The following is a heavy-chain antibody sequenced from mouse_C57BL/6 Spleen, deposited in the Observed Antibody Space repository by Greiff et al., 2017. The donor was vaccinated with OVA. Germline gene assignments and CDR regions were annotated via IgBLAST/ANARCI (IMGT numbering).Heavy chain of an antibody. CDR3: ARSGHITTVVARDYFDD. CDR2: INPNNGGT. D-gene: IGHD1-1*01. CDR1: GYTFTDYN. J-gene: IGHJ2*01. V-gene: IGHV1-22*01. Sequence: EVQLQQSGPELVKPGASVKMSCKASGYTFTDYNMHWVKQSHGKSLEWIGYINPNNGGTSYNQKFKGKATLTVNKSSSTAYMELRSLTSEDSAVYYCARSGHITTVVARDYFDDWGQGTTLTVSS.